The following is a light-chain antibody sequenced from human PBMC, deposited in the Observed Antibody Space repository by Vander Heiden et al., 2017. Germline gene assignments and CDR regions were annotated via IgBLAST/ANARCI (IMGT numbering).Light chain of an antibody. Sequence: EIVMTQCAAPLSVSPGKRATLSCRASQSVNCNLVWYQQKPGQAPRLLIYGASTRAPGIPDRFSGSGSGTEFTLTISILQSEDFAVYYCQQYNNRPPEPTFGGGTKVEIK. CDR1: QSVNCN. V-gene: IGKV3-15*01. CDR3: QQYNNRPPEPT. CDR2: GAS. J-gene: IGKJ4*01.